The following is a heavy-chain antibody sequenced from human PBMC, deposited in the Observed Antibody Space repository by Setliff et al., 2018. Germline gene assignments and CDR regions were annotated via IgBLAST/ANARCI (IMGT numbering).Heavy chain of an antibody. J-gene: IGHJ4*02. CDR1: GGSISTYY. CDR2: VYYSGLT. Sequence: SETLSLTCTVSGGSISTYYWSWIRQPPRKGLEFIGYVYYSGLTNYDPSLKSRVTMSVDSSKNQFSLKLNSMTAADTAVYYCDRGGTYRYFDYWGQGALVTVSS. V-gene: IGHV4-59*01. CDR3: DRGGTYRYFDY.